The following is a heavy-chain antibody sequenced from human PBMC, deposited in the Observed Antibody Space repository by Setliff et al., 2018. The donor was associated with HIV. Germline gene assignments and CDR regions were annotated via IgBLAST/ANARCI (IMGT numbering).Heavy chain of an antibody. CDR1: GFTFSTYA. Sequence: NPGGSLRLSCAASGFTFSTYAMSWVRQAPGKGLEWVGRIKSKSDGGTTDHAAPVKGRFTISRDDSRNTLYLQMNSLKTEDTAVYYCATDRVEFDQWLAPTGDYWGQGTLVTVSS. CDR3: ATDRVEFDQWLAPTGDY. CDR2: IKSKSDGGTT. D-gene: IGHD6-19*01. V-gene: IGHV3-15*01. J-gene: IGHJ4*02.